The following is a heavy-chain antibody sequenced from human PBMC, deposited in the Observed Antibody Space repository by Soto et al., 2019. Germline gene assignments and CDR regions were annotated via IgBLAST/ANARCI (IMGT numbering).Heavy chain of an antibody. CDR2: IIPLFGTA. V-gene: IGHV1-69*01. Sequence: QVQLEQSGAEVKQPGSSVRVSCKTSGGTFSTYAINWVRQAPGQGLEWMGAIIPLFGTADYSQKFQGRVTITADESTSTAYMELSSLGSDDTAVYFCARPKGTYSSGYYYFDFWGQGTLVTVSS. CDR3: ARPKGTYSSGYYYFDF. J-gene: IGHJ4*02. CDR1: GGTFSTYA. D-gene: IGHD6-19*01.